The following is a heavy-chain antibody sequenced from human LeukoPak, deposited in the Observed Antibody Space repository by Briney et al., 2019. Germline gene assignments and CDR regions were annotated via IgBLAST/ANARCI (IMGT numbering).Heavy chain of an antibody. CDR1: GYTFTSYD. D-gene: IGHD2-2*01. CDR3: ATPRGVVLGMDV. Sequence: ASVKVSCKASGYTFTSYDINWVRQATGQGPEWMGWMNPNSGNTGYAQKFQGRVTVTRNTSISTAYMELSSLRSEDTAVYYCATPRGVVLGMDVWGQGTTVTVSS. J-gene: IGHJ6*02. V-gene: IGHV1-8*01. CDR2: MNPNSGNT.